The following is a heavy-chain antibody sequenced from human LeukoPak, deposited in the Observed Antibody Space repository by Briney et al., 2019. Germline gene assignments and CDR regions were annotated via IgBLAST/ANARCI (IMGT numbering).Heavy chain of an antibody. CDR1: KFTFSSYA. D-gene: IGHD1-26*01. V-gene: IGHV3-30-3*01. CDR2: ISYDGCDGSSK. CDR3: AREGSGTFQPIDN. Sequence: PGGSLRLSCAASKFTFSSYAMNWVRQAPGKGLEWVAFISYDGCDGSSKYYADSVKGRFTISRDNSENTLYLQMNSLRPDDTAMYYCAREGSGTFQPIDNWGQGTLVTVSS. J-gene: IGHJ4*02.